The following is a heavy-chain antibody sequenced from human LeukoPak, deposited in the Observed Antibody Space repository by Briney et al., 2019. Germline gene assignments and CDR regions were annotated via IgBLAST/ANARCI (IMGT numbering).Heavy chain of an antibody. V-gene: IGHV3-30-3*01. CDR3: AKVRGYSYANEYHFDH. CDR2: ISYDGSNK. D-gene: IGHD5-18*01. Sequence: GGSLRLSCAASGFTFSSYAMSWVRQAPGKGLEWVAVISYDGSNKYYADSVKGRFTISRDNSKNTLFLQMNSLRAEDTAVFYCAKVRGYSYANEYHFDHWGQGTLVTVSS. CDR1: GFTFSSYA. J-gene: IGHJ4*02.